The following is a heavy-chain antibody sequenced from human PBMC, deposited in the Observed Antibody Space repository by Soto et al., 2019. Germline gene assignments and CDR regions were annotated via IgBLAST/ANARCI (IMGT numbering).Heavy chain of an antibody. J-gene: IGHJ4*02. V-gene: IGHV2-5*02. D-gene: IGHD3-16*02. CDR2: IYWDDDT. Sequence: QITLKESGPTLMKPTQTLTLTCTFSGFSLSTSGVGVGWIRQPPGKALEWLALIYWDDDTRYSPSLKSRLTITKDTSKNQVVLTMTNMDPVDTATYYCAHRQFTFGGDIAADYWGQGTLVTVSS. CDR1: GFSLSTSGVG. CDR3: AHRQFTFGGDIAADY.